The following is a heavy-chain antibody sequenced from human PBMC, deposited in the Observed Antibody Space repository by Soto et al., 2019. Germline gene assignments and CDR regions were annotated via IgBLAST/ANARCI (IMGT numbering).Heavy chain of an antibody. CDR3: ASPGAGSFDC. Sequence: QVQLVQSGSELEKPGASVRVSCKASGYTFTAYHINWVRQAPGQGLEWMGWINTKTGTPSYAQGFTGRFVFSLDTSVSTAFLQVFSLKAEDTAVYFCASPGAGSFDCWGQGTLLTVSS. J-gene: IGHJ3*01. V-gene: IGHV7-4-1*01. CDR1: GYTFTAYH. CDR2: INTKTGTP.